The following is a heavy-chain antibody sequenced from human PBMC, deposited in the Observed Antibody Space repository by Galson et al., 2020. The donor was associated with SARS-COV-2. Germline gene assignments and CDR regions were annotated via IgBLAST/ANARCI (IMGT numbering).Heavy chain of an antibody. CDR1: GYTFTSYG. CDR3: ARERKIDILTGYPYYYYMDV. CDR2: ISAYNGNT. V-gene: IGHV1-18*04. D-gene: IGHD3-9*01. J-gene: IGHJ6*03. Sequence: ASVKVSCKASGYTFTSYGISWVRQAPGQGLEWMGWISAYNGNTNYAQKLQGRVTMTTETSTSTAYMELRSLRSDDTAVYYCARERKIDILTGYPYYYYMDVWGKGTTVTVSS.